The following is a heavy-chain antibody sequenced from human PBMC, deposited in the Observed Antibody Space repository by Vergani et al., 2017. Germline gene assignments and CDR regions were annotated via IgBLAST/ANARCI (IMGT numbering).Heavy chain of an antibody. V-gene: IGHV1-69*18. Sequence: QVQLLQSGAEVKKPGSSVKVSCKASGGTFSSYAISWVRQAPGQGLEWMGRIIPIFGTANYAQKFQGRVTITADESTSTAYMELSSLRSEDTAVYYCARDTAMVYCYYNYGMDVWGQGTTVTVSS. CDR2: IIPIFGTA. D-gene: IGHD5-18*01. CDR3: ARDTAMVYCYYNYGMDV. J-gene: IGHJ6*02. CDR1: GGTFSSYA.